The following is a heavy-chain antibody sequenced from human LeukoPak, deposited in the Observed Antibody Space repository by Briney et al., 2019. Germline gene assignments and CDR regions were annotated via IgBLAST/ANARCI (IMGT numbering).Heavy chain of an antibody. CDR1: GFTFSSYA. CDR3: TTSHVRHWNDY. CDR2: ISGSGGST. J-gene: IGHJ4*02. V-gene: IGHV3-23*01. D-gene: IGHD1-1*01. Sequence: GGSLRLSCAASGFTFSSYAMSWVRQAPGKGLEWVSAISGSGGSTYYADSVKGWFTISRDNSKNTLYLQMNSLRAEDTAVYYCTTSHVRHWNDYWGQGTLVTVSS.